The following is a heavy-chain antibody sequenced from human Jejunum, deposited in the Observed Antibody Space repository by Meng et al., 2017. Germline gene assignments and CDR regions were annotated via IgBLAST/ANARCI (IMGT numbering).Heavy chain of an antibody. CDR1: GYTFTSYA. V-gene: IGHV1-3*01. CDR3: VREWSAYDY. CDR2: INPGNGNT. D-gene: IGHD2-15*01. Sequence: HVPLVHDGAELKQPGALVKVSCKASGYTFTSYAVHWVRQAPGQRLEWMGFINPGNGNTKYSQKFQDRVTFIRDTSASTAYMELSSLKSEDTAVYYCVREWSAYDYWGQGTLVTVSS. J-gene: IGHJ4*02.